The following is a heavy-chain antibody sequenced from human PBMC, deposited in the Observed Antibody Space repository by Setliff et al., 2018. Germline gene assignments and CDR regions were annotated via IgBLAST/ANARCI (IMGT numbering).Heavy chain of an antibody. V-gene: IGHV4-61*09. CDR2: IHGTEGT. D-gene: IGHD3-10*01. CDR3: ARGYYNGRGYYYLPCSFDS. Sequence: TLSLTCTVSDGSLYSGNYYWTWIRQPAGKALEWIGHIHGTEGTHYNPSLERRVTISRDKSPNQFSLTLRSVTAADTAPYYCARGYYNGRGYYYLPCSFDSWGRGIVVTVSS. CDR1: DGSLYSGNYY. J-gene: IGHJ4*02.